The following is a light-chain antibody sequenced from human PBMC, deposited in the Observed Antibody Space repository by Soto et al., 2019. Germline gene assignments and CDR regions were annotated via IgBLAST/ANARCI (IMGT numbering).Light chain of an antibody. Sequence: EIVLTQSPGTLSLSPGERATLSCRASQSVSSSYLAWYQQNPGQAPRLLLYGASSRATGIPDRFSGSGSGTDFTLTTSRLEPEEFAVYYGQQYGSSLTFGGGIKVEIK. J-gene: IGKJ4*01. CDR1: QSVSSSY. CDR2: GAS. CDR3: QQYGSSLT. V-gene: IGKV3-20*01.